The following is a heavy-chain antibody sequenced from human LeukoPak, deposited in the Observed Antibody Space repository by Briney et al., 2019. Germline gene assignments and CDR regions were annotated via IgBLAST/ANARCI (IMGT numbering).Heavy chain of an antibody. D-gene: IGHD3-22*01. Sequence: PGGSLRLSCAASGFTFSSYAMSWVRQAPGKGLEWVPLISATSRITYYADAAKGRFTISRDNSKNTLYLEMNSLRAEDTAVYYCAKHPERGSIVVNYFDYWGQGTLVTVSS. V-gene: IGHV3-23*01. J-gene: IGHJ4*02. CDR3: AKHPERGSIVVNYFDY. CDR2: ISATSRIT. CDR1: GFTFSSYA.